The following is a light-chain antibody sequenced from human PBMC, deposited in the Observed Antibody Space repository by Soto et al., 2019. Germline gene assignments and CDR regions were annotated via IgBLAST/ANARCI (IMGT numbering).Light chain of an antibody. J-gene: IGLJ3*02. V-gene: IGLV2-23*01. CDR2: EGS. CDR3: CSYAGSRV. CDR1: SSDVGSYNL. Sequence: QSALTQPASVSGSPGQSITISCTGTSSDVGSYNLDSWYQQHPGKAPKLMIYEGSKRPSGVSNRFSGSKSGNTASLTISGXXXXXXADYYCCSYAGSRVFGGGTKVTVL.